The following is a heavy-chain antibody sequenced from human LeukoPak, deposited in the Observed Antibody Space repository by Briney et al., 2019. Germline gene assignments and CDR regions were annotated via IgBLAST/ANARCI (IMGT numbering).Heavy chain of an antibody. CDR1: GYSFTNYW. D-gene: IGHD2-2*01. J-gene: IGHJ6*02. V-gene: IGHV5-51*01. Sequence: GESLKISCKGSGYSFTNYWIGWVRQMPGKGLEWMGIIYPGDSDTRYSPSFQGQVTISADKSISTAYLQRSSLRASDTAMYYCARHGIGSTSRQAMDVWGQGTTVTVSS. CDR2: IYPGDSDT. CDR3: ARHGIGSTSRQAMDV.